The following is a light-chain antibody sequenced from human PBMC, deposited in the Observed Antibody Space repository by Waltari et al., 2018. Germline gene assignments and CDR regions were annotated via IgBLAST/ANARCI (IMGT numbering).Light chain of an antibody. Sequence: QSALTQPASVSGSPGQSITISCTGTSSDIGRYNYVSWYQQHPGKVPKLMIYAVTKRPAGFASRFSGSKSGKTASLTISGLQADDEADYFCHSYTTSTLYVFGTGTKVTVL. V-gene: IGLV2-14*01. CDR3: HSYTTSTLYV. CDR1: SSDIGRYNY. CDR2: AVT. J-gene: IGLJ1*01.